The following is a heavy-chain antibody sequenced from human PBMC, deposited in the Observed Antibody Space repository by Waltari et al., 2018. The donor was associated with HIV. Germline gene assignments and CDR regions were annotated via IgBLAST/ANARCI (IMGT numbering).Heavy chain of an antibody. J-gene: IGHJ4*02. Sequence: QITLKGSGPTLVKPTQTLTLTCTFSGFSLSTSGVGVGWIRQPPGKALEWLALIYWDDEKRYSPSLKSRLTITKDTSKNQVVLTVTNMDPADTATYYCAHRTHVAYCGGECYIYWGQGTLVTVSS. CDR2: IYWDDEK. CDR1: GFSLSTSGVG. CDR3: AHRTHVAYCGGECYIY. D-gene: IGHD2-21*01. V-gene: IGHV2-5*02.